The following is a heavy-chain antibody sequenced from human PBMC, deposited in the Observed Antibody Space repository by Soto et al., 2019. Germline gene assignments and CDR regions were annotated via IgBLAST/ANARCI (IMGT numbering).Heavy chain of an antibody. Sequence: SETPSLTCTVSGGSVSSGSYYWSWIRQPPGKGLEWIGYIYYSGSTNYNPSLKSRVTISVDTSKNQFSLKLSSVTAADTAVYYCAREYSSSSSWFDPWGQGTLVTVSS. D-gene: IGHD6-6*01. CDR2: IYYSGST. CDR1: GGSVSSGSYY. V-gene: IGHV4-61*01. J-gene: IGHJ5*02. CDR3: AREYSSSSSWFDP.